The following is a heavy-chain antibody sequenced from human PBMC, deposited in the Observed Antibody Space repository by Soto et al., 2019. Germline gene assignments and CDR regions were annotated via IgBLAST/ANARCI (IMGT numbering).Heavy chain of an antibody. Sequence: EVQLVESGGGLVQPGRSLRLSCAASGFTFDDYAMHWVRQAPGKGLEWVSGISWNSGSIGYADSVKGRFTISRDNAKNSLYLQMNSLRAEDTALYYCAKGSLYYYGSGNCVAWGQETLVTVSS. CDR3: AKGSLYYYGSGNCVA. D-gene: IGHD3-10*01. J-gene: IGHJ4*02. V-gene: IGHV3-9*01. CDR2: ISWNSGSI. CDR1: GFTFDDYA.